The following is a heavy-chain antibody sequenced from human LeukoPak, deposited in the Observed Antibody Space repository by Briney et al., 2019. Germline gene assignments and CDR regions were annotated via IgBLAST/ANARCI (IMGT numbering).Heavy chain of an antibody. V-gene: IGHV1-69*05. Sequence: SVMVTCKASGGTFSSYAISCVRQAPGQGLEWMGGIIPIFGTANYAQKFLGRVTITTDEATSTAYMELSSLRSEDTAVYYCARSTRSYGGYDFPAYWGQGTLVTVSS. CDR2: IIPIFGTA. D-gene: IGHD5-12*01. J-gene: IGHJ4*02. CDR3: ARSTRSYGGYDFPAY. CDR1: GGTFSSYA.